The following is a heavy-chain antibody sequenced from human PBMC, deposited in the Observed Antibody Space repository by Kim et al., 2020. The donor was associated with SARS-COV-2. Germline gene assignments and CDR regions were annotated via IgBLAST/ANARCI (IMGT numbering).Heavy chain of an antibody. V-gene: IGHV3-30*01. Sequence: ADSVKGRFTSSRDNSKNTLYLQMNSLRAEDTAVYYCARDSYRGARGVFDYWGQGTLVTVSS. J-gene: IGHJ4*02. D-gene: IGHD1-26*01. CDR3: ARDSYRGARGVFDY.